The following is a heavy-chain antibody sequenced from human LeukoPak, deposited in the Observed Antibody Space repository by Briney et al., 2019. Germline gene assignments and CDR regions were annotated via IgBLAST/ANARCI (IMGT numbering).Heavy chain of an antibody. CDR3: ARGYNWNYMGFDY. CDR2: IIPIFGTA. Sequence: GASVKVSCKASGGTFSSYAISWVRQAPGQGLEWMGGIIPIFGTANYAQKFQGRVTITADESTSSAYMELSSLRSEDTAVYYCARGYNWNYMGFDYWGQGTLVTVSS. CDR1: GGTFSSYA. J-gene: IGHJ4*02. D-gene: IGHD1-7*01. V-gene: IGHV1-69*13.